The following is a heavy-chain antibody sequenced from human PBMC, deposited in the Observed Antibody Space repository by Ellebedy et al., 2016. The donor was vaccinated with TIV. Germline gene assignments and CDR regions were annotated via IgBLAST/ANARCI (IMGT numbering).Heavy chain of an antibody. CDR1: GYTFTGYY. J-gene: IGHJ4*02. Sequence: ASVQVSCXASGYTFTGYYMHWVRQAPGQGLEWMGWINPNSGGTNYAQKFQGRVTMTRDTSISTAYMELRRLRSDDTAVYYRARAAYTLDRVTNKEETGLYYCDYWGQGTLVTVSS. CDR3: ARAAYTLDRVTNKEETGLYYCDY. V-gene: IGHV1-2*02. D-gene: IGHD4-17*01. CDR2: INPNSGGT.